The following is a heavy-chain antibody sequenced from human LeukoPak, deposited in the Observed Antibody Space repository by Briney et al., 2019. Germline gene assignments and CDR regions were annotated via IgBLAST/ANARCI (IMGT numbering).Heavy chain of an antibody. V-gene: IGHV3-30*04. Sequence: GGTLRLSCAASGFTFSSYAMHWVRQAPGKGLEWVALIPYDGSNKYYADSVKGRFTVSRDNSKNTLYLQMNSLRAEDTAVYYCVRGAYSSSWLNFDYWGQGTLVTVSS. CDR3: VRGAYSSSWLNFDY. J-gene: IGHJ4*02. D-gene: IGHD6-13*01. CDR1: GFTFSSYA. CDR2: IPYDGSNK.